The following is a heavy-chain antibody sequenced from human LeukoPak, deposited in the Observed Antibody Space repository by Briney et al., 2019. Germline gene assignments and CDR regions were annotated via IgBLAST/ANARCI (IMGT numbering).Heavy chain of an antibody. CDR3: AKGYSYGYFDY. V-gene: IGHV3-23*01. CDR1: GFTFTSYA. J-gene: IGHJ4*02. Sequence: GGSLRLSCAASGFTFTSYAMSWVRQAPGKGREWVSFISVSGGSTYYADSVKGRFTISRDNSKNTLYLQMNSLRAEDTAVYYCAKGYSYGYFDYWGQGTRVTVSS. CDR2: ISVSGGST. D-gene: IGHD5-18*01.